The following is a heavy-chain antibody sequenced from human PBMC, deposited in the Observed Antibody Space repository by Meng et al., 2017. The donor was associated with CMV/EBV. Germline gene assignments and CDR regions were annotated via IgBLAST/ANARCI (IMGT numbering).Heavy chain of an antibody. CDR3: ARGYNRLAASALDY. J-gene: IGHJ4*02. CDR2: IKQDGGEK. CDR1: GFTFSTYW. V-gene: IGHV3-7*01. D-gene: IGHD6-13*01. Sequence: GGSLRLSCAASGFTFSTYWMTWVRQAPGKGLEWVANIKQDGGEKYYVDSVKGRFTISRDNAKNSLYLDMNSLRAEDTAVYYCARGYNRLAASALDYWGQGVLVTVSS.